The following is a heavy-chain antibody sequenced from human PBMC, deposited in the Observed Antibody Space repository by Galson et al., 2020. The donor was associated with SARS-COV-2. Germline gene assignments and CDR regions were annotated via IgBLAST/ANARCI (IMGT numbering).Heavy chain of an antibody. Sequence: ASVKVSCKASGYTLINYGISWVRQAPGQGLEWVGWISPYHGYTNFAEKLQGRVTMTTDTSTATAYMDLKSLRSDETAVYYCVRDIYYDDSGHPGYYFDYWGQGALVTVSS. V-gene: IGHV1-18*04. D-gene: IGHD3-22*01. CDR2: ISPYHGYT. J-gene: IGHJ4*02. CDR3: VRDIYYDDSGHPGYYFDY. CDR1: GYTLINYG.